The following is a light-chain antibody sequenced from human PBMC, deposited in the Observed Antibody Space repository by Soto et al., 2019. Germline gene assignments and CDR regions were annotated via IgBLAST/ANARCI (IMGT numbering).Light chain of an antibody. CDR2: DAS. V-gene: IGKV3-11*01. CDR3: QQRSNWVWT. J-gene: IGKJ1*01. Sequence: IVWRHSRGTLSLSPGKRATLTCRASQPLNSYLASYQQKPGQAPSLLIYDASNRATGVPARFSGSGSETDFTLTISSLEPEDFAVYYCQQRSNWVWTFGQGTKVDI. CDR1: QPLNSY.